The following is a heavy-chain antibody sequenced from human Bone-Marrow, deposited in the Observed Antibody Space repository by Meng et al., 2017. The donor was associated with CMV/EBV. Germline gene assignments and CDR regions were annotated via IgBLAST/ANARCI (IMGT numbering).Heavy chain of an antibody. Sequence: VPLVESGAEVNKPGAAGKVPCKASGGTFSSYAISWLRQAPGQGLEWMGGIIPIFGTANYAQKFQGRVTIPADESTSTAYMELSSLRSEDTAVYYCARGEGLLGDWFDPWGQGTLVTVSS. D-gene: IGHD2-8*02. CDR2: IIPIFGTA. V-gene: IGHV1-69*12. CDR1: GGTFSSYA. J-gene: IGHJ5*02. CDR3: ARGEGLLGDWFDP.